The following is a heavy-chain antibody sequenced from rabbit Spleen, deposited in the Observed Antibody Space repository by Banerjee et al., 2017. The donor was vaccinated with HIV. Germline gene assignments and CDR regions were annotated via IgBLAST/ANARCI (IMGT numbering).Heavy chain of an antibody. J-gene: IGHJ3*01. CDR2: INTATGKA. Sequence: QEQLVESGGGLVKPEGSLTLTCKASGFSFSDRDVMCWVRQAPGKGLEWIACINTATGKAVYASWAKGRFTISRTSSTTVTLQMTSLTAADTATYFCARDGAGGSYFALWGQGTLVTVS. D-gene: IGHD8-1*01. CDR3: ARDGAGGSYFAL. V-gene: IGHV1S45*01. CDR1: GFSFSDRDV.